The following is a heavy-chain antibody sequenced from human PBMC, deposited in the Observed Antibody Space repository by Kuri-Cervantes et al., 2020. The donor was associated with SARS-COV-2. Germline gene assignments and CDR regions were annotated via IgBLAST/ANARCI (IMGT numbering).Heavy chain of an antibody. J-gene: IGHJ6*02. D-gene: IGHD2-2*01. Sequence: ASVKVSCKASGYTFTGYYMHWVRQAPGQGLEWMGWINPNSGGTNYAQKFQGRVTMTRDTSTSTVYMELSSLRSEDTAVYYCARGMRCSSTSCYLNYYYYGMDVWGQGTTVTVSS. V-gene: IGHV1-2*02. CDR3: ARGMRCSSTSCYLNYYYYGMDV. CDR1: GYTFTGYY. CDR2: INPNSGGT.